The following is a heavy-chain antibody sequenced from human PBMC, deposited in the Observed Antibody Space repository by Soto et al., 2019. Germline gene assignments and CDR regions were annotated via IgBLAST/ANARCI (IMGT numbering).Heavy chain of an antibody. CDR1: GYTFTGHY. D-gene: IGHD4-4*01. J-gene: IGHJ6*02. CDR2: INPISGDT. CDR3: ARVKGNPYGMDV. V-gene: IGHV1-2*02. Sequence: ASVKVSCKASGYTFTGHYIHWVRQAPGQGLEWMGWINPISGDTNYAQKFQDRVTMTRETSISTAYMELSRLMPGDTPVYYCARVKGNPYGMDVWGQGTTVTVSS.